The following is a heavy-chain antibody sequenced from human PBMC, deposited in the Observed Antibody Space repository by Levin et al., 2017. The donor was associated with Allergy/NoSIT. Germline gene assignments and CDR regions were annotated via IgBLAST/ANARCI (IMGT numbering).Heavy chain of an antibody. J-gene: IGHJ4*02. Sequence: PGGSLRLSCAASGFIFSSFGMGWVRQAPGKGLEWVSAISDSGRSTYYADSVKGRFTISRDNSKNTLYVQLNSLRAEDTAIYFCAKEMAPRLPFHYLSQGTLVTVSS. V-gene: IGHV3-23*01. CDR3: AKEMAPRLPFHY. CDR1: GFIFSSFG. D-gene: IGHD5-24*01. CDR2: ISDSGRST.